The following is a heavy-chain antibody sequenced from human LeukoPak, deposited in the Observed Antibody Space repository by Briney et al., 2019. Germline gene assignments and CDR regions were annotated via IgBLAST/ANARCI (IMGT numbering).Heavy chain of an antibody. CDR2: TSGGNGTA. D-gene: IGHD4-23*01. V-gene: IGHV3-15*01. CDR3: TWMATVVTVDI. J-gene: IGHJ4*02. CDR1: GLSFRDAW. Sequence: GGSLRLSCAVSGLSFRDAWLCWVRQAPGKGREWIGRTSGGNGTADYAAPGKGRFTISRDNLKETMCLHMNSPKTEDTAVYYCTWMATVVTVDIWGQGTLVTVSS.